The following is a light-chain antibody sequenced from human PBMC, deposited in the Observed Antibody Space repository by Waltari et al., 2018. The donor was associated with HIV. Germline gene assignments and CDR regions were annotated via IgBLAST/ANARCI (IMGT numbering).Light chain of an antibody. CDR1: SSDVGGYKY. Sequence: QSALTQPPSASGSPGQSVTISCTGISSDVGGYKYVSWYQHHPGKAPQLMIYEDNRQPSGFPDLFSGSKSGNTASLTVSGLQADDEADYYCSSYAGTNRLFGGGTKLTVL. V-gene: IGLV2-8*01. CDR3: SSYAGTNRL. J-gene: IGLJ2*01. CDR2: EDN.